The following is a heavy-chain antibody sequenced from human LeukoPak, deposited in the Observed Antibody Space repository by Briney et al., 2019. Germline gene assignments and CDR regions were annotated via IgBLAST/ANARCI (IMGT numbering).Heavy chain of an antibody. D-gene: IGHD6-6*01. CDR1: GGTFSSYA. Sequence: ASVKLSCTASGGTFSSYAISWVRQAPGPGLEWMGGIIPIFGTANYAQKFQGRVTITTDESTSTAYMELSSLRSEDTAVYYCARDCGGQYSSSSASGFKYNWFDPWGQGTLVTVSS. V-gene: IGHV1-69*05. CDR2: IIPIFGTA. CDR3: ARDCGGQYSSSSASGFKYNWFDP. J-gene: IGHJ5*02.